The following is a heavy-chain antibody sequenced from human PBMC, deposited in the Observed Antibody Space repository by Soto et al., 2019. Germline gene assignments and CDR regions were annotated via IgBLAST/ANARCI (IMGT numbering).Heavy chain of an antibody. CDR2: ISGGGGAT. D-gene: IGHD2-21*02. V-gene: IGHV3-23*01. CDR1: GFSFNNYV. Sequence: GGSLRLSCAASGFSFNNYVMMWVRQAPEKGLEWVSAISGGGGATSYADSVRGRFSISRDNSFNTLYLQMNSLRAEDTAVYFCAKGTPCGADCFSPPRYWGQGTLVTVSS. CDR3: AKGTPCGADCFSPPRY. J-gene: IGHJ4*02.